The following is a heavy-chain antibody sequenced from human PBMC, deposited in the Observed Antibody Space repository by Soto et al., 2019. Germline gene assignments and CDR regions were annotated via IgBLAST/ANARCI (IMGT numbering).Heavy chain of an antibody. D-gene: IGHD3-22*01. CDR2: ISYDGSNK. V-gene: IGHV3-30-3*01. J-gene: IGHJ3*02. Sequence: QVQLVESGGGVVQPGRSLRLSCAAFGFTFSTYAMHWVRQAPGKGLDWVAVISYDGSNKYYADSVKGRFTISRDNSKNTLYLQMNSLRAEDTTVYYCARGGPYYYDSSDWGAFHIWGQGTMVTVSS. CDR1: GFTFSTYA. CDR3: ARGGPYYYDSSDWGAFHI.